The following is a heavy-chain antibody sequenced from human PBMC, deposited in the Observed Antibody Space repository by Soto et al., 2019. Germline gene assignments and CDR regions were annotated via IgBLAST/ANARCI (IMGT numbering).Heavy chain of an antibody. CDR1: GFTFSGSA. D-gene: IGHD1-1*01. Sequence: EVQLVESGGGLVQPGGSLKLSCAASGFTFSGSAMHWVRQASGKGLEWVSGISERGDTTHYADSVKGRFTISRDTSKNTLYLQLNTLRADDTAVYYCAKDKPGTTSFDYWGQGTLVTVSS. CDR2: ISERGDTT. CDR3: AKDKPGTTSFDY. J-gene: IGHJ4*02. V-gene: IGHV3-23*04.